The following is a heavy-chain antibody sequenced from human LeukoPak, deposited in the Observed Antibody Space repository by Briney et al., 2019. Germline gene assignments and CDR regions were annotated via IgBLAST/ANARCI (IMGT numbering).Heavy chain of an antibody. Sequence: GWSLRLSCAACGFTFYDFGMAWVPQVPGKGLEWLSGIRGNGVTTAYVASVKGRFTISSDNAKNALFLQMDNLRAEDTAFYYCASAPSGNNPTRGPFDPWGQGSLVTVSS. CDR1: GFTFYDFG. CDR3: ASAPSGNNPTRGPFDP. D-gene: IGHD1-26*01. CDR2: IRGNGVTT. J-gene: IGHJ5*02. V-gene: IGHV3-20*04.